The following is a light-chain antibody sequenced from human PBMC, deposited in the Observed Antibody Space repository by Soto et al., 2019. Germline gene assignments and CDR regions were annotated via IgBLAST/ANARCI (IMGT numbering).Light chain of an antibody. J-gene: IGLJ3*02. CDR1: SSNIGNNY. Sequence: QSVLTQPASASGSPGQRVTISCSGSSSNIGNNYVYWYQQLEGTAPKLLIYRNNQRPSGVADRFSGTKSSTSASLAISGLRYEDEADYYCAAWDDRLTGWVFGGGTKVTVL. CDR3: AAWDDRLTGWV. V-gene: IGLV1-47*01. CDR2: RNN.